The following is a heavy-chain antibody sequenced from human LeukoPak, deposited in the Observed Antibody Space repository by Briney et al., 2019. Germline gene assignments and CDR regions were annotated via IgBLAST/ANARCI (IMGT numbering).Heavy chain of an antibody. V-gene: IGHV3-74*01. CDR1: GFTFSNYW. CDR3: ARVSSREQWLAFDY. D-gene: IGHD6-19*01. J-gene: IGHJ4*02. Sequence: GGSLRLSCAASGFTFSNYWMHWVRQVPGKGLVWVSRIKDDGSMTDYADSVKGRFTISRDNDKNTLYLRMDSLRAEDTAVYYCARVSSREQWLAFDYWGQGTLVTVFS. CDR2: IKDDGSMT.